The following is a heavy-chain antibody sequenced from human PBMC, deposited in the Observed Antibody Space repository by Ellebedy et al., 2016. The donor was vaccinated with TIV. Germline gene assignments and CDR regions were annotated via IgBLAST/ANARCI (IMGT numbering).Heavy chain of an antibody. V-gene: IGHV3-30*03. CDR1: RFTFSIFG. J-gene: IGHJ4*02. Sequence: GGSLRLXXAASRFTFSIFGLHWVRQAPGKGLEWVAIISSDGTNKYYADSVRGRFTISRDNSKNSLYLQMNSLRAEDTAVYYCARDFSSSSPYWGQGTLVTVSS. D-gene: IGHD6-6*01. CDR2: ISSDGTNK. CDR3: ARDFSSSSPY.